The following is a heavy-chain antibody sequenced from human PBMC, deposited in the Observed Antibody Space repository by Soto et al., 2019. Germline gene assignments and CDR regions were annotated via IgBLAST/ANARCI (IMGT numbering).Heavy chain of an antibody. V-gene: IGHV1-18*04. Sequence: ASVKVSFKASGYTFTSYGISWVRQAPGQGLEWMGWISAYNGNTNYAQKLQGRVTMTTDTSTSTAYMELRSLRSDDTAVYYCAREKLVRVLTGYFGYWGQGTLVTVSS. D-gene: IGHD3-9*01. J-gene: IGHJ4*02. CDR2: ISAYNGNT. CDR3: AREKLVRVLTGYFGY. CDR1: GYTFTSYG.